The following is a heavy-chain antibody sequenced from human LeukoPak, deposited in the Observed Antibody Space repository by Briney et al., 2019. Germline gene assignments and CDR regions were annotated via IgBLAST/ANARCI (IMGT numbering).Heavy chain of an antibody. CDR1: GFTFSSYS. CDR2: ISSSSSYI. D-gene: IGHD6-13*01. V-gene: IGHV3-21*01. Sequence: GGSLRLSCAASGFTFSSYSMNWVRQAPGKGLEWVSSISSSSSYIYYADSVKGRFTISRDNAKNSLYLQMNSLRAEDTAVYYCAREVAAAGPFDYWGQGTLVTVSS. J-gene: IGHJ4*02. CDR3: AREVAAAGPFDY.